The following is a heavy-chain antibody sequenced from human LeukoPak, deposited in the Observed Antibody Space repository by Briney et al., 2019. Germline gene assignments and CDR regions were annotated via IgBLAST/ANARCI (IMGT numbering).Heavy chain of an antibody. J-gene: IGHJ3*02. CDR3: ASALSSGCYDAFDI. Sequence: GESLMISCKGFGYSFTSYWIAWVRQMPGKGLEWMGIIYPGDSDTRYRPSFQGQVTISADKSISTAYLKWSSLKASDTAMYYCASALSSGCYDAFDIWGQGTMVTVSS. V-gene: IGHV5-51*01. CDR2: IYPGDSDT. CDR1: GYSFTSYW. D-gene: IGHD3-22*01.